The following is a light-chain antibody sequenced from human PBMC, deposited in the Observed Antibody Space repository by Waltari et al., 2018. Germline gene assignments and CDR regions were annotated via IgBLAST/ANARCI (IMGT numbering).Light chain of an antibody. CDR2: VNSDGSH. V-gene: IGLV4-69*01. CDR1: SGYSSNV. J-gene: IGLJ3*02. Sequence: QLVLTQSPSASASLGASVKLTCTLSSGYSSNVIAWHHQQPEKGPRYLMTVNSDGSHSKGGEIPDRFSGSGSGAERYLTISSLQSEDEADYYCQTGGHGTWVFGGGTKLTVL. CDR3: QTGGHGTWV.